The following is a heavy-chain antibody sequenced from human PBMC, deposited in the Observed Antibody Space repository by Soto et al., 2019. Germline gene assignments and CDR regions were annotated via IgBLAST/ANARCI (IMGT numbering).Heavy chain of an antibody. J-gene: IGHJ5*02. CDR3: ARGSLAYYGSGKSGWFDP. V-gene: IGHV1-2*04. Sequence: QVQLVQSGAEVKKPGASVKVSCKASGYTFTGYYMHWVRQAPGQGLEWMGWINPNSGGTNYAQKFQGWVTMTRDTSISTAYMELSRLRSDDTAVYYCARGSLAYYGSGKSGWFDPWGQGTLVTVSS. CDR2: INPNSGGT. D-gene: IGHD3-10*01. CDR1: GYTFTGYY.